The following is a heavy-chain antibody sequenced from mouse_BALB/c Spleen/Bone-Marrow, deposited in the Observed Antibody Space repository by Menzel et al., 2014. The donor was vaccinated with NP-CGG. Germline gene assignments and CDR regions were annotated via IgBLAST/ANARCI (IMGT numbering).Heavy chain of an antibody. CDR2: IYPYNDGT. J-gene: IGHJ2*01. D-gene: IGHD1-2*01. V-gene: IGHV1S136*01. CDR3: ARSRYGYYFDY. Sequence: VQLQQSGPELVKPGASVKMSCKASGYTFTDYVMHWVKQKPGQGLEWIGYIYPYNDGTKYTEKFKGKATLTLDKSSSTAYMDLSSLTSEDSTVYYCARSRYGYYFDYWGQGTTLTVSS. CDR1: GYTFTDYV.